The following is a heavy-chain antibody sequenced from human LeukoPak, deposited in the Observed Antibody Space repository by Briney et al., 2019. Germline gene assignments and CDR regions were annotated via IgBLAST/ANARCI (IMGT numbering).Heavy chain of an antibody. CDR1: GFTYSSYG. V-gene: IGHV3-30*18. CDR2: ISYDGTNK. CDR3: AKDGEYDGDLSEPYYYYGMDV. J-gene: IGHJ6*04. D-gene: IGHD4-17*01. Sequence: GRSLRLSCAASGFTYSSYGMHWVRQAPGKGREWVAVISYDGTNKYYADSVKGRFTISRDNSKNTLYLQMNSLRAEDTAVYYCAKDGEYDGDLSEPYYYYGMDVWGKGTTVTVSS.